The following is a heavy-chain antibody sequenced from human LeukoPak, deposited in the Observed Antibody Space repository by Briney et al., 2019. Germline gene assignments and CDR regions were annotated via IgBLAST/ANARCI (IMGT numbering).Heavy chain of an antibody. J-gene: IGHJ6*02. V-gene: IGHV3-23*01. D-gene: IGHD3-3*01. Sequence: PSETLSLTCTVSGGSISSSSYYWGWVRQAPGKGLEWVSSISDGGGSTYYTDSVKGRFTISRDNSKNTLYLQMNSLRAEDTALYYCAKDSTVSGSYYGMDVWGQGTTVTVSS. CDR3: AKDSTVSGSYYGMDV. CDR2: ISDGGGST. CDR1: GGSISSSSYY.